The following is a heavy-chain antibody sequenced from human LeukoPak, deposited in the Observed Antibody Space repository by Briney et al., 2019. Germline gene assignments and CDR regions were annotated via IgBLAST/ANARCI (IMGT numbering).Heavy chain of an antibody. D-gene: IGHD5-24*01. CDR3: ARDSGWRWLQGDY. J-gene: IGHJ4*02. CDR2: ISGSGGST. CDR1: GFTFSSYA. Sequence: PGGTLRLSCAASGFTFSSYAMSWVRQAPGKGLEWVSAISGSGGSTYYADSVKGRFTISRDNSKNTLYLQMNSLRAEDTAVYYCARDSGWRWLQGDYWGQGTLVTVSS. V-gene: IGHV3-23*01.